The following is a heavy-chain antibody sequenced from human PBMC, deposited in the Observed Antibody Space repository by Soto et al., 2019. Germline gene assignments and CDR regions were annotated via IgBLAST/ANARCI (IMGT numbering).Heavy chain of an antibody. CDR1: GFKFSNYA. CDR2: ISATGGGT. D-gene: IGHD3-16*01. CDR3: AKDRRAGGNSAFYFDF. Sequence: GGSPRLSCAASGFKFSNYAMSWVRQAPGKGLEWVSLISATGGGTYYADSVKGRFTISRDNSHNTLYLQVHSLTAEDTAVYYCAKDRRAGGNSAFYFDFWGQGAQVTVSS. J-gene: IGHJ4*02. V-gene: IGHV3-23*01.